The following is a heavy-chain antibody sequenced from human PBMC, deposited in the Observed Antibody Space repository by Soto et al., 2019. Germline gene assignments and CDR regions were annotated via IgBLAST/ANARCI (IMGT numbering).Heavy chain of an antibody. D-gene: IGHD1-20*01. J-gene: IGHJ6*02. CDR3: ARVSYYYYGMDV. V-gene: IGHV4-61*01. CDR2: IYYSGST. CDR1: GGSVSSGSYY. Sequence: SETLSLTCTVSGGSVSSGSYYWRWIRQPPGKGLEWIGYIYYSGSTNYNPSLKSRVTISVDTSKNQFSLKLSSVTAADTAGYYCARVSYYYYGMDVWGQGTTVTVS.